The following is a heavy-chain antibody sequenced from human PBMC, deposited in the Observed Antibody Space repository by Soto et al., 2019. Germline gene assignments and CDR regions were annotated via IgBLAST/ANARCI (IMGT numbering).Heavy chain of an antibody. CDR1: GYTFTGYF. D-gene: IGHD3-10*01. CDR3: ARGGGTVLAPLP. J-gene: IGHJ5*02. Sequence: ASVKVSCKAFGYTFTGYFMHWVRQAPGQGLEWLGWINPNSGATKYAQKFQGRVTLTRDTSINTAYMEMSMLRSDDTAVYYCARGGGTVLAPLPWGQGTLVTVSS. V-gene: IGHV1-2*02. CDR2: INPNSGAT.